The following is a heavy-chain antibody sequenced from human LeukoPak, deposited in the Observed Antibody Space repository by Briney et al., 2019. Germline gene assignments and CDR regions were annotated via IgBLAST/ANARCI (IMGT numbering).Heavy chain of an antibody. CDR3: ARSRSGGDYSFDY. D-gene: IGHD4-17*01. CDR2: ISGSGGST. Sequence: GGSLRLSCAASGFTFSSYAMSWVRQAPGKGLEWVSAISGSGGSTYYADSVKGRFTISRDNSKNTLYLQMNSLRAEDTAVYYCARSRSGGDYSFDYWGQGTLVTVSS. V-gene: IGHV3-23*01. CDR1: GFTFSSYA. J-gene: IGHJ4*02.